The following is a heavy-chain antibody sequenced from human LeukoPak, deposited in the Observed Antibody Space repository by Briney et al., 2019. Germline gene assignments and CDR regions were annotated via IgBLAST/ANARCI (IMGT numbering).Heavy chain of an antibody. V-gene: IGHV4-31*03. D-gene: IGHD6-13*01. CDR2: IYYSGST. CDR1: GGSISSGGYY. Sequence: PSQTLSLTCTVSGGSISSGGYYWSWIRQHPGKGLEWIGYIYYSGSTYYNPSLKSRVTISVDTSKNRFSLKLSSVTAADTAVYYCARVYSSSPPGAFDIWGQGTMVTVSS. J-gene: IGHJ3*02. CDR3: ARVYSSSPPGAFDI.